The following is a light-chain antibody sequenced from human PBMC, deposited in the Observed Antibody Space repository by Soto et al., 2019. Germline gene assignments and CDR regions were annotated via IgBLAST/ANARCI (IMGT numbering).Light chain of an antibody. CDR1: SSNIGSNT. J-gene: IGLJ1*01. CDR2: SNN. Sequence: QSVLTQPPSASGTPGQRVTISCSGSSSNIGSNTVNWYQQLPGTAPKLLIYSNNQRPSGVPDRFSGSKSGTSASLAISGLRSEDEADYYCAAWDDSLNACYVFGTGTKLTVL. V-gene: IGLV1-44*01. CDR3: AAWDDSLNACYV.